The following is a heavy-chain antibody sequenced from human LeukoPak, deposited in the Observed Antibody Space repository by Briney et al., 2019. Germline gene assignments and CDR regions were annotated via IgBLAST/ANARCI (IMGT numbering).Heavy chain of an antibody. V-gene: IGHV4-30-4*01. CDR3: ARRSWVVVAATHAFDI. J-gene: IGHJ3*02. CDR2: IYCSGST. CDR1: GGSISSGDYY. D-gene: IGHD2-15*01. Sequence: SETLSLTCTVSGGSISSGDYYWSWIRQPPGKGLEWIGYIYCSGSTYYNPSLKSRVTISVDTSKNQFSLKLSSVTAADTAVYYCARRSWVVVAATHAFDIWGQGTMVTVSS.